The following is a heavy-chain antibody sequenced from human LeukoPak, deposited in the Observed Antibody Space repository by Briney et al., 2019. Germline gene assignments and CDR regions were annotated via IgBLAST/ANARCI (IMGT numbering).Heavy chain of an antibody. CDR3: ARRGYSGYDLYYFDY. J-gene: IGHJ4*02. V-gene: IGHV5-51*01. CDR1: GXSFTNYC. CDR2: IYPGDSDT. D-gene: IGHD5-12*01. Sequence: GESLKISFKGSGXSFTNYCIAWVRQMPGKGLEWMGIIYPGDSDTRYSPSFQGQVTISADKSISTAYLQWSSLKASDTAMYYCARRGYSGYDLYYFDYWGQGTLVAVSS.